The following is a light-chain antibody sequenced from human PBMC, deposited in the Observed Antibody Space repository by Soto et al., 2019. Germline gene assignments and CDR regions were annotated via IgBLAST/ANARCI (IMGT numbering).Light chain of an antibody. J-gene: IGLJ2*01. CDR1: GSNIGRKS. V-gene: IGLV1-44*01. Sequence: QSVLTQPPSVSGTPGQEVVISCSGSGSNIGRKSVNWYQHLPGMAPKLLIFSNIHRPSGVPDRFSGSKSGTSASLAISGLQSDDEADYYCAAWDDSLNGVVVGGGTQLTVL. CDR2: SNI. CDR3: AAWDDSLNGVV.